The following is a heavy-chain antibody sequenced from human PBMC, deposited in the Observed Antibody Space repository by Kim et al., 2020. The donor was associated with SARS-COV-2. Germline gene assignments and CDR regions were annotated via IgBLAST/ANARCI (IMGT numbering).Heavy chain of an antibody. CDR1: GFTFGDYA. D-gene: IGHD3-10*01. V-gene: IGHV3-49*03. CDR3: NKDTYGSGN. J-gene: IGHJ4*02. CDR2: IRSKAYGWTT. Sequence: GGSLRLSCTASGFTFGDYAMSWFRQAPGKGLEWVGFIRSKAYGWTTEYAVSVQGRFSISSDDSKSIAYLKMNSLKTEATAVYYCNKDTYGSGNWGQGTLV.